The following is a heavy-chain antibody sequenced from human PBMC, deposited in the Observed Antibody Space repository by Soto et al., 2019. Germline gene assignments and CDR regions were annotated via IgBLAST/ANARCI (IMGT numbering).Heavy chain of an antibody. CDR3: SRVGVAELVNYFDY. CDR1: GGTFSSYT. V-gene: IGHV1-69*02. CDR2: IIHILGIA. D-gene: IGHD2-15*01. J-gene: IGHJ4*02. Sequence: GASVKVSCKASGGTFSSYTISWVRQAPGQGLEWMGRIIHILGIANYAQKFQGRVTITADKSTSTAYMELSSLRSEDTAVYYCSRVGVAELVNYFDYWGQGTLVTVSS.